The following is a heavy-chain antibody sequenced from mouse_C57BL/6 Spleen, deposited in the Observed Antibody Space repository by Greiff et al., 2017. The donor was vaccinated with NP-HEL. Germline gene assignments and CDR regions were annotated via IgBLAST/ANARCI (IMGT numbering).Heavy chain of an antibody. J-gene: IGHJ1*03. CDR3: ARSAGTWYFDV. Sequence: QVQLKQSGAELVRPGTSVKVSCKASGYAFTNYLIEWVKQRPGQGLEWIGVINPGSGGTNYNEKFKGKATLTADKSSSTAYMQLSSLTSEDSAVYFCARSAGTWYFDVWGTGTTVTVSS. D-gene: IGHD4-1*01. V-gene: IGHV1-54*01. CDR1: GYAFTNYL. CDR2: INPGSGGT.